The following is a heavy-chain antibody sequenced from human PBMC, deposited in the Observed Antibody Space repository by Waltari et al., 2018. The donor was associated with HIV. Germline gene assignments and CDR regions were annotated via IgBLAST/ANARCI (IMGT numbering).Heavy chain of an antibody. CDR1: GYIFSTYA. D-gene: IGHD6-19*01. Sequence: EVQLLESGGGLVQPGGSLRLSCAASGYIFSTYAMNWVRQAPGKGLEWVSVITVSGCRTYYADSVKGRFTISRDKSKNTLYLQMNSLRAEDTAIYYCAKERVAGYYYYGMDVWGQGTTVTVSS. V-gene: IGHV3-23*01. CDR3: AKERVAGYYYYGMDV. CDR2: ITVSGCRT. J-gene: IGHJ6*02.